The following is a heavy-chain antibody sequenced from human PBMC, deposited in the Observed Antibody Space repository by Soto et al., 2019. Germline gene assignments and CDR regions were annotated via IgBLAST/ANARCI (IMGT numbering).Heavy chain of an antibody. D-gene: IGHD2-15*01. CDR3: ARRVGGGKLPPLQHTRKYYFDY. V-gene: IGHV4-39*01. J-gene: IGHJ4*02. Sequence: SETLSLTCTVSGGSISSSSYYWGWIRQPPGKGLEWIGSIYYSGSTYYNPSLKSRVTISVDTSKNQFSLKLSSVTAADTAVYYCARRVGGGKLPPLQHTRKYYFDYWGQGTLVTVSS. CDR2: IYYSGST. CDR1: GGSISSSSYY.